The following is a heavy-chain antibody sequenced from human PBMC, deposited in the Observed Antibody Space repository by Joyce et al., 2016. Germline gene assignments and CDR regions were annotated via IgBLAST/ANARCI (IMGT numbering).Heavy chain of an antibody. CDR3: ARGVITTWVRLDY. CDR2: ISSSSGTI. J-gene: IGHJ4*02. Sequence: EVQLVESGGGLVQPGGSLRLSCAAFGFTFSTYAMNWVRQAPGKGLEWVSYISSSSGTIYHADSVKGRFTISRDNAKNSLYLQMNSLRGEDTAVYYCARGVITTWVRLDYWGQGTLVTVSS. CDR1: GFTFSTYA. V-gene: IGHV3-48*01. D-gene: IGHD3-22*01.